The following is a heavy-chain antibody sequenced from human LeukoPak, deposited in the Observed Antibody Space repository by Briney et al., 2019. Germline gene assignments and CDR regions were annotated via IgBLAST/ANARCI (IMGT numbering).Heavy chain of an antibody. J-gene: IGHJ4*02. D-gene: IGHD3-22*01. CDR3: ARDAPYDSSGPTRSDVVDY. Sequence: ASVKVSCKASGYTFTSYYMHWVRQAPGQGLEWMGIINPSGGSTSYAQKFQGRVTMTRDTSTSTVYMELSSLRSEDTAVYYCARDAPYDSSGPTRSDVVDYWGQGTLVTVSS. CDR1: GYTFTSYY. V-gene: IGHV1-46*01. CDR2: INPSGGST.